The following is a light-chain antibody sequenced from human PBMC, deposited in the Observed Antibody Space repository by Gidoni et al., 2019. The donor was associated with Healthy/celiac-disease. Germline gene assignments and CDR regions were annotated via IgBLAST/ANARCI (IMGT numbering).Light chain of an antibody. V-gene: IGKV3-11*01. J-gene: IGKJ1*01. CDR3: QQRSNWPRT. CDR2: DAS. CDR1: QRVSSY. Sequence: IVLTQSLATLSLSPGERATLSCKASQRVSSYLAWYQQKPGQAPKLLIYDASNRATGIPARFSGSGSGTDFTLTISSLEPEDFAVYYCQQRSNWPRTFGQGTKVEFK.